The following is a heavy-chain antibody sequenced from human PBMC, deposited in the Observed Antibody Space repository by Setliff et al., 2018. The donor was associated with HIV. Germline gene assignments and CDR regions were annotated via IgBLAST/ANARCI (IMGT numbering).Heavy chain of an antibody. Sequence: GESLRLSCSASGLNFSTHAMHWVRQTPGKGLEWVAVVSYHGTSQSYGDSVKGRFTISKDNSRNTVDLHMGNLRSADTAVYYCATGGGALRNPPYFDYWGQGARVTVSS. V-gene: IGHV3-30*04. CDR1: GLNFSTHA. CDR3: ATGGGALRNPPYFDY. J-gene: IGHJ4*02. D-gene: IGHD2-15*01. CDR2: VSYHGTSQ.